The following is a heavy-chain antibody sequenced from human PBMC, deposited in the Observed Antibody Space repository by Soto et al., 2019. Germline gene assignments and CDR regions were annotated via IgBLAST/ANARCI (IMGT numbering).Heavy chain of an antibody. Sequence: GASVKVSCKASGGTFSSYAIIWVRQAPGEALEWMGGIIPIFGTANYAQQFEGRDTITADESTSTAYMELSSLRSEDTAVYYCARDDMIVPAANHYYGMDVWGQGTTVTVSS. CDR1: GGTFSSYA. CDR3: ARDDMIVPAANHYYGMDV. V-gene: IGHV1-69*13. CDR2: IIPIFGTA. D-gene: IGHD2-2*01. J-gene: IGHJ6*02.